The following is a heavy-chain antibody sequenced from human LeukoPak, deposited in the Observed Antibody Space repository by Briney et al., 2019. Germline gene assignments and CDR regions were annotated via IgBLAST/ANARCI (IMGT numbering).Heavy chain of an antibody. CDR2: FDPEDGET. CDR1: GYTLTELS. Sequence: ASVKVSCKVSGYTLTELSMHWVRQAPGKGLEWMGGFDPEDGETIYAQKFQGRVTMTEDTSTDTAYMELSSLRSEDTAVYYCATDLWVRGVISKYYFDYWGQGTLVTVSS. CDR3: ATDLWVRGVISKYYFDY. D-gene: IGHD3-10*01. V-gene: IGHV1-24*01. J-gene: IGHJ4*02.